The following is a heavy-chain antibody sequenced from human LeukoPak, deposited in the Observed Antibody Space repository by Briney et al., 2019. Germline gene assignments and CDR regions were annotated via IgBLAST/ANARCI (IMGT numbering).Heavy chain of an antibody. CDR2: ISSSGSTI. CDR1: GFTFSDYY. J-gene: IGHJ4*02. D-gene: IGHD3-22*01. CDR3: AKDPRAYYDSSGYYSPY. Sequence: GGSLRLSCAASGFTFSDYYMSWIRQAPGKGLEWVSYISSSGSTIYYADSVKGRFTISRDNSKNTLYLQMNSLRAEDTAVYYCAKDPRAYYDSSGYYSPYWGQGTLVTVSS. V-gene: IGHV3-11*04.